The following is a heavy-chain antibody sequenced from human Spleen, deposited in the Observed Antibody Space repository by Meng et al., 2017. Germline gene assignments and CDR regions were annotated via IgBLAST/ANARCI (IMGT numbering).Heavy chain of an antibody. J-gene: IGHJ5*02. Sequence: GESLKISCAASGFTFSDYYMSWIRQAPGKGLEWVSLIDSGGSTIYYADSVKGRFTISRDNAKNSLSLQMNSMRADDTAVYYCARLASNWFDPWGQGTLVTVSS. CDR3: ARLASNWFDP. V-gene: IGHV3-11*04. CDR1: GFTFSDYY. CDR2: IDSGGSTI.